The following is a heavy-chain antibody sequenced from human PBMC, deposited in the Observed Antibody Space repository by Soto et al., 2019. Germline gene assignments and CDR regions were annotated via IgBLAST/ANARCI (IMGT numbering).Heavy chain of an antibody. CDR3: ARDNNWYFDL. Sequence: GGSLRLSCAASEFTFSRYGIAWVRQAPGKGLEWVAFIWHDASHEYYSDSVKGRLTVSRDNSKNTVYLQMNSLRVEDTAVYYCARDNNWYFDLWGRGTLVTVSS. J-gene: IGHJ2*01. V-gene: IGHV3-33*01. CDR1: EFTFSRYG. CDR2: IWHDASHE.